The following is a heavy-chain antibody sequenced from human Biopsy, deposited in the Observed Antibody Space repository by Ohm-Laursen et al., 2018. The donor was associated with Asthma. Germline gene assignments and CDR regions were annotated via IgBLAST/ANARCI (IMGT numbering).Heavy chain of an antibody. CDR1: GFTFSNAW. D-gene: IGHD2-8*01. Sequence: SLRLSCAASGFTFSNAWMSWVRQAPGKGLEWVGRIKSKTDGGTTDYAAPVKGRFTISRDGSKNTLYLQMNSLKTEDTAVYYCTTDALLYSSADYWGQGTLVTVSS. CDR2: IKSKTDGGTT. CDR3: TTDALLYSSADY. J-gene: IGHJ4*02. V-gene: IGHV3-15*01.